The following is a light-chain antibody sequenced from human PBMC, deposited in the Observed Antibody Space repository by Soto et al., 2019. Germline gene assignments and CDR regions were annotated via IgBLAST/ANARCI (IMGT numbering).Light chain of an antibody. CDR1: QSISSN. CDR2: GAS. V-gene: IGKV3-15*01. J-gene: IGKJ2*01. Sequence: EIVMTQSPATLSVFPGERATLSCRASQSISSNLAWYQQKPGQAPRLLIYGASARATGIPARFIGSGSGTEFTLTISSLQSEDFAIYYCQQYNNWPPYTFGKGTKLEIK. CDR3: QQYNNWPPYT.